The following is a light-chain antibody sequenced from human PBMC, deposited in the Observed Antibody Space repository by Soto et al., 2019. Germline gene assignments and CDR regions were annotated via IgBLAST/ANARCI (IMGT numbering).Light chain of an antibody. CDR3: QTWGTGIHI. CDR2: LNSDGSH. CDR1: SGHSSYA. J-gene: IGLJ2*01. Sequence: QLVLTQSPSASASLGASVKLTCTLSSGHSSYAIAWHQQQPEKGPRYLMKLNSDGSHSKGDGIPDRFSGSSSGAERYLTISSLRSEDEADYYCQTWGTGIHIFGGGTKVTVL. V-gene: IGLV4-69*01.